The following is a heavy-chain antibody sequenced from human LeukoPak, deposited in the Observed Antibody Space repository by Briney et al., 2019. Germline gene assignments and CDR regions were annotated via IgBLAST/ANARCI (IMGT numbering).Heavy chain of an antibody. D-gene: IGHD3-22*01. Sequence: SETLSLTCTVSGGSISSSSYYWGWIRQPPGKGLEWIGSIYYSGSTYYNPSLKSRVTISVDTSKNQFSLKLSSVTAADTAVYYCARANYYDSSGYYYFYDFDYWGQGTLVTVSS. CDR2: IYYSGST. CDR1: GGSISSSSYY. V-gene: IGHV4-39*07. CDR3: ARANYYDSSGYYYFYDFDY. J-gene: IGHJ4*02.